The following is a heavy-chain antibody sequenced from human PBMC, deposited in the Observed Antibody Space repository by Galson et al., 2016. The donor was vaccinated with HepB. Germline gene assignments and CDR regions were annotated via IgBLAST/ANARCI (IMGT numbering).Heavy chain of an antibody. Sequence: SVKVSCKASGHTFPAYYIHWVRQATGQGLEWMGWITPNTGVTNFAEKFQGRLTMTRNTSISTAYMELSSLTSDDTAVYYCASEPSVYFDSCLDPWGQGTPVIVSS. CDR2: ITPNTGVT. CDR3: ASEPSVYFDSCLDP. CDR1: GHTFPAYY. J-gene: IGHJ5*02. V-gene: IGHV1-2*02. D-gene: IGHD2/OR15-2a*01.